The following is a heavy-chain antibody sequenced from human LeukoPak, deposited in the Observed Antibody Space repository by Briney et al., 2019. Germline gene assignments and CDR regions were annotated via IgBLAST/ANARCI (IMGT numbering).Heavy chain of an antibody. V-gene: IGHV3-21*01. CDR1: GFTFSSYS. CDR2: ISSSSYI. J-gene: IGHJ4*02. Sequence: GGSLRLSCAASGFTFSSYSMSWVRQAPGKGLEWVSSISSSSYIYYADSVKGRFTISRDNAKNSLYLQMNSLRAEDTAVYYCARDINYDFWSGYISTLDNDYWGQGTLVTVSS. D-gene: IGHD3-3*01. CDR3: ARDINYDFWSGYISTLDNDY.